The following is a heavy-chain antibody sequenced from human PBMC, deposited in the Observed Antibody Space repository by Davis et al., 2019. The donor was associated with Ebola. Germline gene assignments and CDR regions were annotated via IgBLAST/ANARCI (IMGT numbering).Heavy chain of an antibody. V-gene: IGHV4-39*07. Sequence: SETLSLTCTVSGVSISSSTYYWGWIRQPPGKGLEWIGSVYYSGSTYYNPSLRSRVTISVDTSKNQFSLELSSVTAADTAVYYCARDRGGCSGGSCFSQSWFDPWGQGTLVTVSS. CDR2: VYYSGST. D-gene: IGHD2-15*01. CDR1: GVSISSSTYY. CDR3: ARDRGGCSGGSCFSQSWFDP. J-gene: IGHJ5*02.